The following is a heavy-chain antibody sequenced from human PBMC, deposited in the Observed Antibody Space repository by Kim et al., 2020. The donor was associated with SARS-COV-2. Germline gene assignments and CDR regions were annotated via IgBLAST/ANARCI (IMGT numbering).Heavy chain of an antibody. D-gene: IGHD3-3*01. CDR1: GGSISTSSYY. CDR3: AGSATYYDFWSDYPKYYFDY. V-gene: IGHV4-39*01. CDR2: IFYSGST. Sequence: SETLSLTCTVSGGSISTSSYYWGWIRQPPGKGLEWIGTIFYSGSTYYNPSLKSRVTISVDTSKNQFSLKVTSVTAADTAVYYCAGSATYYDFWSDYPKYYFDYWGEGKLVIVSS. J-gene: IGHJ4*02.